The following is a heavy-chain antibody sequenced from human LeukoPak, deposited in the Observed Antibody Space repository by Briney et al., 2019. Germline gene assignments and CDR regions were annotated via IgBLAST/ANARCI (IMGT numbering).Heavy chain of an antibody. CDR1: GFTVSSNY. D-gene: IGHD3-22*01. V-gene: IGHV3-66*01. CDR2: IYSAGST. Sequence: GGSLRLSCVVSGFTVSSNYMSWVRQAPGKGLEWVSGIYSAGSTYYADSVKGRFAISRDNSKNTLYLQMNSLRAEDTAVYYCYSMIVVGIRVINAYWGLGTLVTVSS. CDR3: YSMIVVGIRVINAY. J-gene: IGHJ4*02.